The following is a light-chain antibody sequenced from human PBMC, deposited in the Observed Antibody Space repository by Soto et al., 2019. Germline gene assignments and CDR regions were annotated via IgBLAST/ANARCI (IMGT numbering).Light chain of an antibody. V-gene: IGKV3-20*01. Sequence: EIVLTQSPGTLFLSPGERATLSCRASQSVSSIYLAWYQQKPGQAPRLLIYDASSRATGIPDRFSGSGSGTDFTLTISRLEPEDFAVYYCQQYGSSRWTFGQGTKVEI. CDR3: QQYGSSRWT. CDR1: QSVSSIY. CDR2: DAS. J-gene: IGKJ1*01.